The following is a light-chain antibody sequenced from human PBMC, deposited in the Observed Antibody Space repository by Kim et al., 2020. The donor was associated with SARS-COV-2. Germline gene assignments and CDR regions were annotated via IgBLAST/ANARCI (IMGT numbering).Light chain of an antibody. CDR1: RLGNKY. Sequence: SYELTQPPSVSVSPGQTASITCSGDRLGNKYVCWYQQKPGQSPVVVIYQDTQRPSGIPERFSGSNSGNTATLTISGTQAMNEADYYCQAWDSTTTVFGGG. CDR2: QDT. J-gene: IGLJ2*01. CDR3: QAWDSTTTV. V-gene: IGLV3-1*01.